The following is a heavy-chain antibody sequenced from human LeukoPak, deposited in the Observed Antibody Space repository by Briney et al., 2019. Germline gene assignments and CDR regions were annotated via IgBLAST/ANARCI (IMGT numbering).Heavy chain of an antibody. CDR1: GFTFRDYW. J-gene: IGHJ4*02. Sequence: GGSLRLSCAASGFTFRDYWMSWVRQAPGKGLEWVANIRKDGSEKSYVDSVKGRFTISRDNAKNSLDLQMNSLRAEDTAVYYCAREILWGAINLDYWGQGIVVTVSS. V-gene: IGHV3-7*01. D-gene: IGHD3-10*01. CDR3: AREILWGAINLDY. CDR2: IRKDGSEK.